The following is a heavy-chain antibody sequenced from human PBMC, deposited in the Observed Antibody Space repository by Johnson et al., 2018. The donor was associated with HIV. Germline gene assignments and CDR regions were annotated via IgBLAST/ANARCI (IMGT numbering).Heavy chain of an antibody. V-gene: IGHV3-13*01. CDR1: GFTFSSYD. CDR2: IGTAGDT. Sequence: VQLVESGGGLVKPGGSLRLSCAASGFTFSSYDMHWVRQATGKGLEWVSAIGTAGDTYYPGSVKGRFTISRENAKNSLYLQMNSLRAGDTAVYYCARSQGRGDAFDIWGQGTMVTVSP. J-gene: IGHJ3*02. D-gene: IGHD3-10*01. CDR3: ARSQGRGDAFDI.